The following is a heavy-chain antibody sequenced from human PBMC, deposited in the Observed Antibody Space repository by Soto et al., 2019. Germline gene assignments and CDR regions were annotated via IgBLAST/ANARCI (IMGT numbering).Heavy chain of an antibody. CDR1: GFTFSRYA. J-gene: IGHJ5*02. D-gene: IGHD3-10*01. CDR3: AKGGDYGSGLFDP. CDR2: ISGSGGST. V-gene: IGHV3-23*01. Sequence: EVQLLESGGGLVQPGGSMRLSGAASGFTFSRYAMSWVRQAPGKGLEWVSAISGSGGSTYYADSVKGRFTISRDNSKNTLYLQMNSLRAGDTAVYYCAKGGDYGSGLFDPWGQGTLVTVSS.